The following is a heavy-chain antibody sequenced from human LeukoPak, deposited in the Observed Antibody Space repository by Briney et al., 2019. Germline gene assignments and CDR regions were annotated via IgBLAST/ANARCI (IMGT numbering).Heavy chain of an antibody. CDR1: GFTFTHYA. J-gene: IGHJ4*02. V-gene: IGHV3-23*01. Sequence: PGGSLRLSCIASGFTFTHYAMTWVRQAPGKGLEWVSDISASGSTIHYADSVKGRFTVSRDNSKNTVFLEMISLRVEDTALYHCAKGHGDWGGNYLDHWGQGAQVTVSS. CDR2: ISASGSTI. D-gene: IGHD4-17*01. CDR3: AKGHGDWGGNYLDH.